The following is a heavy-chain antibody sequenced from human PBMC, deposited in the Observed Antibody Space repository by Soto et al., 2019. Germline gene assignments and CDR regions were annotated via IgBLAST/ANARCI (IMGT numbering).Heavy chain of an antibody. CDR2: ISYDGSNK. CDR3: AQGQVTVVTPGHFQH. CDR1: GFTFSSYG. D-gene: IGHD2-21*02. Sequence: QVQLVESGGGVVQPGRSLRLSCAASGFTFSSYGMHWVRQAPDKGLEWVAIISYDGSNKYYADSVKGRFTIARDNSKYTLYLQMNSLRAEATALYYCAQGQVTVVTPGHFQHWGQATLVTVSS. V-gene: IGHV3-30*18. J-gene: IGHJ1*01.